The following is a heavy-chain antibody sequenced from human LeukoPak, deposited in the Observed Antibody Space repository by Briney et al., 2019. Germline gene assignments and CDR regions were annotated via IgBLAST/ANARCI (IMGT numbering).Heavy chain of an antibody. CDR2: IYYSGST. CDR1: GSSISSYY. V-gene: IGHV4-59*01. J-gene: IGHJ4*02. D-gene: IGHD6-13*01. Sequence: PSETLSLTCTVSGSSISSYYWSWIRQPPGKGLEWIGYIYYSGSTNYNPSLKSRVTISVDTSKNQFSLKLSSVTAADTAVYYCASGIAAAGRGGYFDYWGQGTLVTVSS. CDR3: ASGIAAAGRGGYFDY.